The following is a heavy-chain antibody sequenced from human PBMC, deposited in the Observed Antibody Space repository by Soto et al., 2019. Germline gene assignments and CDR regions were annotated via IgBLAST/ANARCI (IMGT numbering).Heavy chain of an antibody. CDR3: AREGWLQRGLADY. CDR1: GFTFSSYE. Sequence: PGGSLRLSCAASGFTFSSYEMNWVRQAPGKGLEWVSYISSSGSTIYYADSVKGRFTISRDNAKNSLYLQMNRLRAEDTAVYYCAREGWLQRGLADYWGQGTMVTVSS. V-gene: IGHV3-48*03. D-gene: IGHD5-12*01. J-gene: IGHJ4*02. CDR2: ISSSGSTI.